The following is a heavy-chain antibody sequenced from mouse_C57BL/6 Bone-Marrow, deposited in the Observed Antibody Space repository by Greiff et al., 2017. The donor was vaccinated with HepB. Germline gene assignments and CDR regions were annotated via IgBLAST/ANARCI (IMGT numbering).Heavy chain of an antibody. Sequence: VQLQQPGAELVKPGASVKMSCKASGYTFTSYWITWVKQRPGQGLEWIGDIYPGSGSTNYNEKFKSKATLTVDTSSSTAYMQLSSLTSEDSAVYYCAREGDYYSKKDYWGQGTTLTVSS. J-gene: IGHJ2*01. CDR3: AREGDYYSKKDY. CDR1: GYTFTSYW. V-gene: IGHV1-55*01. CDR2: IYPGSGST. D-gene: IGHD2-5*01.